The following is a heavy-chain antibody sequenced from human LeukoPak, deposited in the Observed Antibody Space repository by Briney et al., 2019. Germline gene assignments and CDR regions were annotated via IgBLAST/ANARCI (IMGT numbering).Heavy chain of an antibody. J-gene: IGHJ4*02. CDR3: ARDARITIFGVVIRGPLTY. V-gene: IGHV1-18*01. CDR1: GYTFTSYG. Sequence: ASVKVSCKASGYTFTSYGISWVRQAPGQGLEWMGWISAYNGNTNYAQKLQGRVTMTTDTSTSTAYMELRSLRSDDTAVYYCARDARITIFGVVIRGPLTYWGQGTLVTVSS. D-gene: IGHD3-3*01. CDR2: ISAYNGNT.